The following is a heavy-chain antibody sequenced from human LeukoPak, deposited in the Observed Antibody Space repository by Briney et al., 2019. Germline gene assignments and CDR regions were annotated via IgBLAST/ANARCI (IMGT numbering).Heavy chain of an antibody. CDR1: GYTFTGYH. CDR3: ARDSLRTAIAMAGGDWFDP. Sequence: GASVKVSCKASGYTFTGYHMHWVRQAPGQGLEWMGIINPSGGSTTYAEKFQGRVTMTRDTSTSTVYMELSSLRSEDTAVYYCARDSLRTAIAMAGGDWFDPWGQGALVTVSS. D-gene: IGHD6-19*01. V-gene: IGHV1-46*01. CDR2: INPSGGST. J-gene: IGHJ5*02.